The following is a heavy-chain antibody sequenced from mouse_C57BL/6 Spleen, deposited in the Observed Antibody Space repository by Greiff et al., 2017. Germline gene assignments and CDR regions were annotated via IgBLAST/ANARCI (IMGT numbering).Heavy chain of an antibody. CDR2: IDPSDSYT. Sequence: QVQLQQPGAELVMPGASVKLSCKASGYTFTSYWMHWVKQRPGQGLEWIGEIDPSDSYTKYNQKFKGKATLTVDKSSSTAYMQLSSLTSKYLAVYYCARSFITTVVGFDYWGQGTTLTVSS. D-gene: IGHD1-1*01. V-gene: IGHV1-69*01. CDR1: GYTFTSYW. CDR3: ARSFITTVVGFDY. J-gene: IGHJ2*01.